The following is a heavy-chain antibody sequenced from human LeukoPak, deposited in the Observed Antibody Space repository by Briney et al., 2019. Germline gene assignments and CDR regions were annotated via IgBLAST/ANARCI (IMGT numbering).Heavy chain of an antibody. V-gene: IGHV3-23*01. CDR3: AKGSGSSPLFDY. CDR2: ISGSGGST. CDR1: GFTFSSYG. D-gene: IGHD6-13*01. Sequence: GGSLRLSCAASGFTFSSYGMSWVRQAPGKGLEWVSAISGSGGSTYYADSVKGRFTISRDNSKNTLYLQMNSLRAEDTAVYYCAKGSGSSPLFDYWGQGTLVTVSS. J-gene: IGHJ4*02.